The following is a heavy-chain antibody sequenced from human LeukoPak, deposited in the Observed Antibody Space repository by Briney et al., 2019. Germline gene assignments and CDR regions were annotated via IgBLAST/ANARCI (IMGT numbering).Heavy chain of an antibody. D-gene: IGHD6-13*01. CDR2: TYYRSKWYS. CDR3: AREIPAENWFDP. CDR1: GDSVSSNNAA. J-gene: IGHJ5*02. V-gene: IGHV6-1*01. Sequence: SQTLSLTCAISGDSVSSNNAAWHWIRQSPSRGLEWLGRTYYRSKWYSDYAVSVKSRIAINPDTSKNQFSLRLNSVTPEDTAVYFCAREIPAENWFDPWGQGTLVTVSS.